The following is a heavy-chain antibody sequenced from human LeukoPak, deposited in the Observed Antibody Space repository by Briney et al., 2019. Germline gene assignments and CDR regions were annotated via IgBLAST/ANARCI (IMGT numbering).Heavy chain of an antibody. Sequence: SETLSLTCAVYGGSFSGYYWSWIRQPPGKGLEWIGEINHSGSTNYNPSLKSRVTISVDTSKNQFSLKLSSVTAADTAVYYCARGRLAVAGKLDYWGQGTLVTVSS. CDR2: INHSGST. D-gene: IGHD6-19*01. CDR3: ARGRLAVAGKLDY. J-gene: IGHJ4*02. CDR1: GGSFSGYY. V-gene: IGHV4-34*01.